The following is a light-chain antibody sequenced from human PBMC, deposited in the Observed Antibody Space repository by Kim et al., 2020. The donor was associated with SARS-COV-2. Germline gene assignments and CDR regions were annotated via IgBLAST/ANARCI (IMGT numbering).Light chain of an antibody. CDR1: SLRSYY. V-gene: IGLV3-19*01. CDR2: GKN. CDR3: NARDSSGNHLGV. J-gene: IGLJ3*02. Sequence: LGQTVRITCQGDSLRSYYASWYQQKPGQAPVLVIYGKNNRPSGIPDRFSGSSSGNTASLTITGAQAEDEADYYCNARDSSGNHLGVFGGGTQLTVL.